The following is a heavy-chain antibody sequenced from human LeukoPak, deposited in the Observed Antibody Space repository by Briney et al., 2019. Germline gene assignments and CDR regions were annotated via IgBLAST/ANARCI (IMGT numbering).Heavy chain of an antibody. CDR2: IYYSGTT. V-gene: IGHV4-4*02. CDR1: GGSISSSNW. D-gene: IGHD2-15*01. J-gene: IGHJ4*02. CDR3: ARDRGYCSGGSCYEFDY. Sequence: SETLPLTCAVSGGSISSSNWWTWVRQPPGKGLEWIGEIYYSGTTNYNPSLKSRVTISVDKSKNQFSLKVYSVTAADTAVYFCARDRGYCSGGSCYEFDYWGQGTLVTVSS.